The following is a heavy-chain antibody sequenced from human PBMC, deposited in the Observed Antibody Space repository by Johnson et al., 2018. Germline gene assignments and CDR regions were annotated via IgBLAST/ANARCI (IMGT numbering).Heavy chain of an antibody. CDR3: SRGDCTGGSCYAEYFLH. CDR2: IDPSGGST. Sequence: QVQLVQSGADVKKPGASVMVSCKASGYMFSDYYIHWLRQAPGQGLEWLGMIDPSGGSTDHADNFQGRLTMTSDLSTSTVYLDLTSLRSEDTAMYYCSRGDCTGGSCYAEYFLHWCQGTLVTVSS. CDR1: GYMFSDYY. V-gene: IGHV1-46*01. J-gene: IGHJ1*01. D-gene: IGHD2-15*01.